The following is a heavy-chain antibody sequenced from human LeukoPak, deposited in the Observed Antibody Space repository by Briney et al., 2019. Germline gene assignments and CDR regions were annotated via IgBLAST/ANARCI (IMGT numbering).Heavy chain of an antibody. Sequence: PSETLSLTCTVSGGSISSGSYYWSWIRQPPGKGLEWIGYIYYSGSTNYNPSLKSRVTISVDTSKNQFSLKLSSVTAADTAVYYCARGGIVGASIDYWGQGTLVTVSS. CDR3: ARGGIVGASIDY. V-gene: IGHV4-61*01. CDR1: GGSISSGSYY. D-gene: IGHD1-26*01. J-gene: IGHJ4*02. CDR2: IYYSGST.